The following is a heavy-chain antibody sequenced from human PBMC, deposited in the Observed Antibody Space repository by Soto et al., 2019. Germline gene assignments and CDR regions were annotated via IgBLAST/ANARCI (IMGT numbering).Heavy chain of an antibody. CDR3: ARVLYCSSTSCYTRNWFAP. D-gene: IGHD2-2*02. V-gene: IGHV5-51*01. Sequence: PGESLKISCKGSGYSFTSYWIGWVRQMPGKGLEWMGIIYPGDSDTRYSPSFQGQVTISADKSISTAYLQWSSLKASDTAMYYCARVLYCSSTSCYTRNWFAPWGQGTLVTVSS. J-gene: IGHJ5*02. CDR2: IYPGDSDT. CDR1: GYSFTSYW.